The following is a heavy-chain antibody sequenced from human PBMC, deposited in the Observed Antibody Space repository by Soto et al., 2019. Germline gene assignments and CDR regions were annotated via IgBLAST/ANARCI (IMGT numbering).Heavy chain of an antibody. CDR2: INPSGGST. V-gene: IGHV1-46*01. CDR1: GYTFTSYY. CDR3: AREGAPYYYYGMDV. J-gene: IGHJ6*02. D-gene: IGHD3-16*01. Sequence: ASVKVSCKASGYTFTSYYMHWVRQAPGQGLEWMGIINPSGGSTSYAQKFQGRVTMTRDTSTSTAYMELRSLRSDDTAVYYCAREGAPYYYYGMDVWGQGTTVTVSS.